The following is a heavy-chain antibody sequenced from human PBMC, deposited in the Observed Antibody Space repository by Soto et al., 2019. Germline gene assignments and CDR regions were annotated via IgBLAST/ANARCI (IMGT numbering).Heavy chain of an antibody. CDR1: GGSISSSSYY. J-gene: IGHJ6*02. D-gene: IGHD6-19*01. CDR2: IYYSGST. V-gene: IGHV4-39*01. Sequence: QLQLQESGPGLVKPSETLSLTCTVSGGSISSSSYYWGWIRQPPGKGLEWIGSIYYSGSTYYNPSLKSRVTISVDTSKNQFSLKLSSVTAADTAVYYCARRGIAVAGTKGGYYYYGMDVWGQGTTVTVSS. CDR3: ARRGIAVAGTKGGYYYYGMDV.